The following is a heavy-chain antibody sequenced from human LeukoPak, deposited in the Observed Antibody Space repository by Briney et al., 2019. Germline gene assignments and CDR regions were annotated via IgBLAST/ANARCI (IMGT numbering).Heavy chain of an antibody. CDR2: IYSGGNR. Sequence: GGSLRLSCAASGFTITSDYMSWVRQAPGKGLEWVSVIYSGGNRFYADSVKGRFTISRRNSNNTLYLQMNSLSAEDTAVYYCARACSDGSCYLAAFDLWGQGTMVTVSS. V-gene: IGHV3-53*04. CDR1: GFTITSDY. CDR3: ARACSDGSCYLAAFDL. D-gene: IGHD2-15*01. J-gene: IGHJ3*01.